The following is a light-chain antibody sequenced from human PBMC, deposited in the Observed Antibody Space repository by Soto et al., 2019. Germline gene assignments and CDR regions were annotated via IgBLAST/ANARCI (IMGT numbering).Light chain of an antibody. J-gene: IGKJ3*01. Sequence: ERVMTQSPATLSVSPGERATLSCRASQSVGSNLAWYQQKPGQAPRLLIFGASSRATGVPARFSGSGSGTEFTLTINSLQSEDFAVYFCQQYDNLPLTFGPGTQLDIK. CDR1: QSVGSN. V-gene: IGKV3-15*01. CDR3: QQYDNLPLT. CDR2: GAS.